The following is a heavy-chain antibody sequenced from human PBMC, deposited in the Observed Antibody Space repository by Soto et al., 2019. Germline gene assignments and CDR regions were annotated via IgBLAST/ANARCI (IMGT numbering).Heavy chain of an antibody. J-gene: IGHJ3*02. Sequence: EVQLVESGGGLVQPGGSLRLSCAASGFTFRRSWMHWVRQAPGKGLVWVSRINDDGSRTSYADSVKGRFTISRDNAESTLYMQMNSLRAEDTAVYYCVREFSMKDCISTSCDGFDIWGQGTMVTVSS. V-gene: IGHV3-74*01. CDR1: GFTFRRSW. CDR2: INDDGSRT. CDR3: VREFSMKDCISTSCDGFDI. D-gene: IGHD2-2*01.